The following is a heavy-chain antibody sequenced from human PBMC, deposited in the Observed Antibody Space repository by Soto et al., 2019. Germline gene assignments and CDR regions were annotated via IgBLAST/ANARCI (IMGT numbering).Heavy chain of an antibody. D-gene: IGHD4-17*01. CDR2: INAGNGNT. CDR1: GYTFTSYA. J-gene: IGHJ5*02. CDR3: ARSLRIGWFDP. Sequence: QVQLVQSGAEVKKPGASVKVSCKASGYTFTSYAMHWVRQAPGQRLEWMGWINAGNGNTKYSQKFQGRVTITRDTSARTAYMELSSLRSEDTAVYYCARSLRIGWFDPWGQGTLVTVSS. V-gene: IGHV1-3*01.